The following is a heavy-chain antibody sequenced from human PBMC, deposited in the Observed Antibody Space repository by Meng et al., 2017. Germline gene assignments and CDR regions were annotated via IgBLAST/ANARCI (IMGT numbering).Heavy chain of an antibody. J-gene: IGHJ4*02. V-gene: IGHV3-23*01. CDR1: GFTFSGSA. CDR2: ISGSGGST. CDR3: AKHSGYDLGY. D-gene: IGHD5-12*01. Sequence: GESLKISCAASGFTFSGSAMHWVRQASGKGLEWVSAISGSGGSTYYADSVKGRFTISRDNSKNTLYLQMNSLRAEDTAVYYCAKHSGYDLGYWGQGPLVTVSS.